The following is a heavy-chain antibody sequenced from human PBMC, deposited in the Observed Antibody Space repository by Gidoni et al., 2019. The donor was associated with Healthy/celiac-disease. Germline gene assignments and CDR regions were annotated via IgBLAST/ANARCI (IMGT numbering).Heavy chain of an antibody. Sequence: QVQLQESGPGLVKPSETLSLTCTVSGGSISSYYWSWIRQPPGKGLEWIGYIYYSGSTNYNPSLKSRDTISVDTSKNQFSLKLSSVTAADTAVYYCARGTTVTPRYAFDIWGQGTMVTVSS. V-gene: IGHV4-59*01. CDR3: ARGTTVTPRYAFDI. J-gene: IGHJ3*02. CDR1: GGSISSYY. CDR2: IYYSGST. D-gene: IGHD4-17*01.